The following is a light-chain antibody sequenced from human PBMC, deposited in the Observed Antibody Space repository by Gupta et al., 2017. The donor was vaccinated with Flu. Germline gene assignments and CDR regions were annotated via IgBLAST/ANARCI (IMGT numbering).Light chain of an antibody. CDR3: NSRDSTDNHQAV. Sequence: GDSIRKSDASWYQQKPGQATVLSIYDKNIRPSGIPDRFSGSSSGNTASLTITGAQAEDEADYYCNSRDSTDNHQAVFGGGTKLTVL. V-gene: IGLV3-19*01. CDR1: SIRKSD. CDR2: DKN. J-gene: IGLJ2*01.